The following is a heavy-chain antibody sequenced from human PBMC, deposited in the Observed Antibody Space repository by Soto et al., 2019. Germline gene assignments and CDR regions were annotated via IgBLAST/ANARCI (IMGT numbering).Heavy chain of an antibody. D-gene: IGHD2-2*01. V-gene: IGHV3-30-3*01. CDR3: ARGRRSTSCYFNY. Sequence: PGGSLRLSCAASGFTFSSYAMHWVRQAPGKGLEWVAVISYDGSNKYYADSVKGRFTISRDNSKNTLYLQMNSLRAEDTAVYYCARGRRSTSCYFNYWGQGPLVTVSS. J-gene: IGHJ4*02. CDR1: GFTFSSYA. CDR2: ISYDGSNK.